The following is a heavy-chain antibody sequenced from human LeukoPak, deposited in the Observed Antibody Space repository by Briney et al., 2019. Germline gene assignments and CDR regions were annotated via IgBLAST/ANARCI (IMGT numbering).Heavy chain of an antibody. V-gene: IGHV4-4*07. D-gene: IGHD3-16*01. J-gene: IGHJ4*02. CDR3: AREGGGFDY. CDR2: IFPSGTT. CDR1: GGSISTYS. Sequence: SETLSLTCSVSGGSISTYSWNWIRQPAGKGLEWIGRIFPSGTTKYHPPLKSRVTMSVDTSKNHFFLKLTSVTAADTAVYYCAREGGGFDYWGQGTLVTVSS.